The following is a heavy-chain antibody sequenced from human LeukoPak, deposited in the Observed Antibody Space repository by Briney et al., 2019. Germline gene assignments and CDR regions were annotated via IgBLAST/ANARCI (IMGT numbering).Heavy chain of an antibody. V-gene: IGHV3-23*01. CDR1: GFTFSSYA. J-gene: IGHJ4*02. CDR2: ISGSGGST. Sequence: GGSLRLSCAASGFTFSSYAMSWVRQAPGKGLEWVSAISGSGGSTYYADSVKGRFTISRVNSKNTLYLQMNSLRAEDTAVYYCAKGPAVTTDFDYWGQGTLVTASS. CDR3: AKGPAVTTDFDY. D-gene: IGHD4-17*01.